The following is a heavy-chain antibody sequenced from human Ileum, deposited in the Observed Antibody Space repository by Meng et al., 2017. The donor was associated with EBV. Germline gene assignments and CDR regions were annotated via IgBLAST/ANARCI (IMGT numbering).Heavy chain of an antibody. D-gene: IGHD3-10*01. J-gene: IGHJ4*02. CDR3: SWDFYRSGRNY. CDR2: IKAKNAGGTT. V-gene: IGHV3-15*01. CDR1: GFTFSDAW. Sequence: VLLVESGGGLVKPGGSLRLSCTVSGFTFSDAWMSWVRQAPGKGLEWVGRIKAKNAGGTTDYAAPVDGRFTISRDDSENTLYLQMNSLKTDDTAMYYRSWDFYRSGRNYWGQGTLVTVAS.